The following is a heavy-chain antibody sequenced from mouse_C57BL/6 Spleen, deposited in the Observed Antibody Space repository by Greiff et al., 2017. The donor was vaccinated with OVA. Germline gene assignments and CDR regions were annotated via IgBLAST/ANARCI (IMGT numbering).Heavy chain of an antibody. J-gene: IGHJ4*01. CDR3: ARAGSSLYYAMDY. V-gene: IGHV1-55*01. CDR1: GYTFTSYW. D-gene: IGHD1-1*01. Sequence: QVQLQQPGAELVKPGASVKMSCKASGYTFTSYWLTWVKQRPGQGLEWIGDIYPGSGSTNYNEKFKSKATLTVDTSSSTAYMQLSSLTSEDSAVYYCARAGSSLYYAMDYWGQGTSVTVSS. CDR2: IYPGSGST.